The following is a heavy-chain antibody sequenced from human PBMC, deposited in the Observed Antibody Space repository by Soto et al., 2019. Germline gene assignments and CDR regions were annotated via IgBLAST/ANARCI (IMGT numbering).Heavy chain of an antibody. D-gene: IGHD4-4*01. CDR3: ARCHSNYYFDY. CDR1: GVSITNYY. J-gene: IGHJ4*02. V-gene: IGHV4-59*08. CDR2: IYNSGST. Sequence: SETLFLTCAVSGVSITNYYLSWIRQPPGKGLEWIAYIYNSGSTNFNPSLKSRVTISVDTSKNQFSLKLSSVTAADTAVYYCARCHSNYYFDYWGQGTLVTVSS.